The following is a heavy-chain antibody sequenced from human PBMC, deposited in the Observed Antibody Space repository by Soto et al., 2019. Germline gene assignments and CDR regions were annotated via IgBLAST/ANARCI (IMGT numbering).Heavy chain of an antibody. CDR3: AHKAFRPSSPFEF. J-gene: IGHJ4*02. CDR1: GFSLTTNGVG. CDR2: INCDDDR. V-gene: IGHV2-5*02. Sequence: QITLKESGPALVKPKQTLTLTCTFSGFSLTTNGVGVAWIRQPPGKALEWLARINCDDDRHYNPSLTSRLTISEDASKNQLVLTMTNMDPVDTATYSWAHKAFRPSSPFEFGGPGILVNVSS. D-gene: IGHD3-3*02.